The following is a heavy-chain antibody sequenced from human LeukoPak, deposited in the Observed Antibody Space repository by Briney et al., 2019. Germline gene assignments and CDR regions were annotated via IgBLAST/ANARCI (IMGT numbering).Heavy chain of an antibody. J-gene: IGHJ4*02. V-gene: IGHV1-46*01. CDR2: INPSGGST. CDR3: ARDGPRIAALGEDFDY. D-gene: IGHD6-6*01. CDR1: GYTFTSYY. Sequence: ASVKVSCKASGYTFTSYYMHWVRQAPGQGLEWMGVINPSGGSTSYAQKFQGRVTMTRDTSTSTVYMELSSLRSEDTAVYYCARDGPRIAALGEDFDYWGQGTLVTVSS.